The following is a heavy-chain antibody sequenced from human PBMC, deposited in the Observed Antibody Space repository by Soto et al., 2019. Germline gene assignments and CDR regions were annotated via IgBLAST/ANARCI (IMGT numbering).Heavy chain of an antibody. J-gene: IGHJ4*02. CDR1: GCPVSSNY. V-gene: IGHV3-66*01. CDR2: IYSGGST. Sequence: GGSLRLSCAASGCPVSSNYMSWVRQATGKGLEWVSVIYSGGSTYYADSVKGRFTISRDNSKNTLYLQMNSLRAEDTAVYYCAKENGYSSSWFEFDYWGQGTLVTVSS. D-gene: IGHD6-13*01. CDR3: AKENGYSSSWFEFDY.